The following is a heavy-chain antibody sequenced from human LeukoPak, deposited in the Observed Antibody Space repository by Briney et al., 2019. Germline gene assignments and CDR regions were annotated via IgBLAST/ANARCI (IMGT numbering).Heavy chain of an antibody. J-gene: IGHJ6*03. CDR2: IFYSGST. D-gene: IGHD2-2*01. CDR3: ARAPRDRGYCGATSCFEYMDV. Sequence: SETLSLTCTVSGGSISTSNYYWGWIRQPPGKGLEWIGNIFYSGSTYYSPSVKSRVTISLDTSRNQFSLKLNSVTAADTAVYYCARAPRDRGYCGATSCFEYMDVWGRGTTVTISS. CDR1: GGSISTSNYY. V-gene: IGHV4-39*07.